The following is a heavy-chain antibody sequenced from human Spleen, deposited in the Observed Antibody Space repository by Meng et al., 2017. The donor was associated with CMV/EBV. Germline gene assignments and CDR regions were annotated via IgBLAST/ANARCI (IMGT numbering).Heavy chain of an antibody. CDR1: GYIFSAHY. D-gene: IGHD3-16*01. CDR2: INPHSGVT. Sequence: QVQLVQSGAEVKKPGAPVKVSGKSSGYIFSAHYMHWVRQAPGQGLEWMGRINPHSGVTNYAQKFQGRVTMTRDTSLSTVYMELSSLRSDDTAVYYCARDAMETLGDFDYWGQGALVTVSS. CDR3: ARDAMETLGDFDY. J-gene: IGHJ4*02. V-gene: IGHV1-2*06.